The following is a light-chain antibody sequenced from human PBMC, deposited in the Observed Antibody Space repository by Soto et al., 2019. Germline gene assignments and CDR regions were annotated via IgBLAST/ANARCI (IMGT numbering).Light chain of an antibody. CDR2: DVS. J-gene: IGLJ2*01. CDR1: RSDVGGYNY. CDR3: CSYAGSYTPVV. Sequence: QSALTQPRSVSGSPGQSVTISCTGTRSDVGGYNYVSWYQQHPGKAPKFMIYDVSQRPSGVPDRFSGSKSGNTASLTISGHQAEDEADYYCCSYAGSYTPVVFGGGTKLTVL. V-gene: IGLV2-11*01.